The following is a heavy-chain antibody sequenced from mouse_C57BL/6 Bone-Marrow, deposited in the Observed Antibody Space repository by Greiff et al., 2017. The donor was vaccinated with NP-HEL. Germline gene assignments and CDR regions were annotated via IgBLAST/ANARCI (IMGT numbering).Heavy chain of an antibody. J-gene: IGHJ4*01. CDR1: GYTFTDYE. D-gene: IGHD1-1*01. Sequence: VQLHQSGAELVRPGASVTLSCKASGYTFTDYEMHWVKQTPVHGLEWIGAIDPETGGTAYNQKFKGKAILTADKSSSTAYMELRSLTSEDSAVYYCTRRVLRRRHYYAMDYWGQGTSVTVSS. V-gene: IGHV1-15*01. CDR3: TRRVLRRRHYYAMDY. CDR2: IDPETGGT.